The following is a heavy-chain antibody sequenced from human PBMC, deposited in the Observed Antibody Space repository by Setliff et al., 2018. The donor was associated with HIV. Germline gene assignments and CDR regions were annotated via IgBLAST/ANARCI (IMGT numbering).Heavy chain of an antibody. D-gene: IGHD1-1*01. V-gene: IGHV1-69*13. CDR2: VTPILHTT. CDR3: ATRGRDLGFDY. CDR1: GDTFSTYV. J-gene: IGHJ4*02. Sequence: GASVKVSCKSSGDTFSTYVFTWVRQAPGQGLEWMGGVTPILHTTNYAQRFQGRLTITADEYTGTAYMELSSLRSEDTAVYYCATRGRDLGFDYWGQGTLVTVSS.